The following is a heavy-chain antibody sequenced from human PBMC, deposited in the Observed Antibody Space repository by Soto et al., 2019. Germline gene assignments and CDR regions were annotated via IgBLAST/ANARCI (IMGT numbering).Heavy chain of an antibody. J-gene: IGHJ4*02. CDR2: ISGSGGST. V-gene: IGHV3-23*01. Sequence: EVQLLESGGGLVQPGGSLRLSCAASGFTFSSFTMSWVRQAQGKGLEWASAISGSGGSTYYADSVKGRFTISRDNSKNTLYLQMNSLRADDTAVYYCARGGTHGDYVGYWGQGTLVTVSS. CDR3: ARGGTHGDYVGY. D-gene: IGHD3-16*01. CDR1: GFTFSSFT.